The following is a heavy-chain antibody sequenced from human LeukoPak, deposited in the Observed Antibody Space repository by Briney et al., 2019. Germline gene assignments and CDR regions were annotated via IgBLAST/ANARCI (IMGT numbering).Heavy chain of an antibody. CDR3: AKAGHYGSGSFYSYFDS. J-gene: IGHJ4*02. CDR1: GFTFSNYA. D-gene: IGHD3-10*01. CDR2: INYSGGDS. Sequence: GGSLRLSCAASGFTFSNYAMTWVRQAPGRGLERVSTINYSGGDSHYANSVKGRFTISRDNSKNTLYVQMNSLRAEDTAVYYCAKAGHYGSGSFYSYFDSWGQGTLVTVSS. V-gene: IGHV3-23*01.